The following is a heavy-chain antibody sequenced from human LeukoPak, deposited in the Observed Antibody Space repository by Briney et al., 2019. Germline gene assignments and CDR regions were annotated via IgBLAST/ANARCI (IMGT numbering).Heavy chain of an antibody. D-gene: IGHD5-24*01. CDR2: ISSSSSYI. CDR1: GFTFSSYS. CDR3: ARDVSEMATIPLDY. Sequence: GGSLRLSCVASGFTFSSYSMNWVRQAPGKGLEWVSSISSSSSYIYYADSVKGRFTISRDNAKNSLYLQMNSLRAEDTAVYYCARDVSEMATIPLDYWGQGTLVTVSS. V-gene: IGHV3-21*01. J-gene: IGHJ4*02.